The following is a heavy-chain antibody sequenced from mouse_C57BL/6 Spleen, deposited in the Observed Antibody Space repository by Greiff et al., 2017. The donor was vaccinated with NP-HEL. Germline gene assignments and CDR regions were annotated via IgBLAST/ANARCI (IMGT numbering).Heavy chain of an antibody. CDR2: ISSGSSTI. D-gene: IGHD2-3*01. CDR3: ARWAWLLRFYYFDY. J-gene: IGHJ2*01. Sequence: EVMLVESGGGLVKPGGSLKLSCAASGFTFSDYGMHWVRQAPEKGLEWVAYISSGSSTIYYADTVKGRFTISRDNAKNTLFLQMTSRRSEDTAMYYCARWAWLLRFYYFDYWGKGTTLTVAS. CDR1: GFTFSDYG. V-gene: IGHV5-17*01.